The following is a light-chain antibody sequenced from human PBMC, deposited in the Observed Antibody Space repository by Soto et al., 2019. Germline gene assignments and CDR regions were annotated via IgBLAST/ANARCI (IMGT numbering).Light chain of an antibody. V-gene: IGLV2-23*03. J-gene: IGLJ3*02. CDR2: EGS. Sequence: QSALTQPASVSGSPGQSITISCTGTSSDVGSSNLVSWYQQYSGRAPKLMIYEGSERPSWVSNRFSGSKSGTTASLTISGLQAEDEADYYCCSYADSRTLVVFGGGTKLTVL. CDR3: CSYADSRTLVV. CDR1: SSDVGSSNL.